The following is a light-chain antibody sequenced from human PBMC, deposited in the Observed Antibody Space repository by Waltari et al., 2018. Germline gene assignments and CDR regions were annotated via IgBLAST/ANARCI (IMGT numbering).Light chain of an antibody. CDR1: QSVSRT. J-gene: IGKJ1*01. Sequence: EIVLTQSPGPLSLSPGERATLSCRASQSVSRTLAWYQQKPGQAPRLLIYDASTRATGIPDRFSGSGCGTDFSLTISRLEPEDFAVYYCQKYGTLPATFGQGTTVEIK. CDR2: DAS. CDR3: QKYGTLPAT. V-gene: IGKV3-20*01.